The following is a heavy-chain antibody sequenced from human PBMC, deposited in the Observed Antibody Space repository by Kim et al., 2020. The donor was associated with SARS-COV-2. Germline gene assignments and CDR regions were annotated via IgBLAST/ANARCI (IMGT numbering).Heavy chain of an antibody. J-gene: IGHJ4*02. V-gene: IGHV3-23*01. D-gene: IGHD5-12*01. CDR2: VST. CDR3: VKGAWLDY. Sequence: VSTYDAESVGGRCTVSRDSARNTLYLQMSSVRFEDTAIYYCVKGAWLDYWGPGALVTVSS.